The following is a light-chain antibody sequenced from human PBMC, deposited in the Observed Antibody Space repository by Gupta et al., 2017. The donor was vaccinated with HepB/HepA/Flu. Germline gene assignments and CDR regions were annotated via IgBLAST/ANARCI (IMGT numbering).Light chain of an antibody. CDR1: QGIGNQ. Sequence: DIQLTQSPSSLSASVGDRVNITCRASQGIGNQLGWFQQRPGKAPKRLSWGASGLESGVPSRFSGIGAGTEFTLTISSLQPEDFATYYGRQHNNYPYTFGQGTKLDIK. CDR3: RQHNNYPYT. CDR2: GAS. J-gene: IGKJ2*01. V-gene: IGKV1-17*01.